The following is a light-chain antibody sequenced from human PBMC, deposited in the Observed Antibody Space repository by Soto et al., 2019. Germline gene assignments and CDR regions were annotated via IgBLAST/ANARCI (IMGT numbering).Light chain of an antibody. CDR2: DAS. CDR3: QQYKTYTT. V-gene: IGKV1-5*01. Sequence: DIQMTQSPSTLSASVGDRVTITCRASQSISTWLVWYQQKPGKAPKVLIDDASGLQSGVPSRFSGHGSATDFTLSISSLQPDDSAIYYCQQYKTYTTFGQGTKLEIK. J-gene: IGKJ2*01. CDR1: QSISTW.